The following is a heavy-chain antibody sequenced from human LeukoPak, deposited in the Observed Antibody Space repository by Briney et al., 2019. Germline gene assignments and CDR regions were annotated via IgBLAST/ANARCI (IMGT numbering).Heavy chain of an antibody. CDR1: GGSFSGYY. V-gene: IGHV4-34*01. Sequence: SETQSLTCAVYGGSFSGYYWSWIRQPPGKGLEWIGEINHSGSTNYNPSLKSRVTISVDTSKNQFSLKLSSVTAADTAVYYCARAGVDCSSTSCYTAAFDIWGQGTMVTVSS. CDR3: ARAGVDCSSTSCYTAAFDI. J-gene: IGHJ3*02. CDR2: INHSGST. D-gene: IGHD2-2*02.